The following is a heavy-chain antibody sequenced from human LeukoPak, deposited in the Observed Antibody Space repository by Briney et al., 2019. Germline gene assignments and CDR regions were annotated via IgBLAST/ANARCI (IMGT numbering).Heavy chain of an antibody. CDR2: ISAYNGNT. V-gene: IGHV1-18*01. D-gene: IGHD3-9*01. J-gene: IGHJ4*02. CDR1: GYTFTSYG. Sequence: ASVKVSCKASGYTFTSYGISWVRQAPGQGLEWMGWISAYNGNTNYAQKLQGRVTMTTDTSTSTAYMELRSLGSDETAVYYCARVDLLAGYYFFDYWGQGTLVTVSS. CDR3: ARVDLLAGYYFFDY.